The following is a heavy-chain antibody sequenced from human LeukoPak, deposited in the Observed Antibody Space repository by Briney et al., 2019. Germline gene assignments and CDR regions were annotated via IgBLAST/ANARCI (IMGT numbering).Heavy chain of an antibody. D-gene: IGHD2-2*01. CDR1: GFTFSSYA. CDR3: TRIIVEVPGVSDYCDP. V-gene: IGHV3-7*05. CDR2: IKEDGSET. Sequence: PGRSLRLSCAASGFTFSSYAMHWVRQAPGKGLEWVANIKEDGSETFYVDSVRGRFTISRDNAKNTLYLQMNSLRAEDTAVYYRTRIIVEVPGVSDYCDPWGQGTLVTVSS. J-gene: IGHJ5*02.